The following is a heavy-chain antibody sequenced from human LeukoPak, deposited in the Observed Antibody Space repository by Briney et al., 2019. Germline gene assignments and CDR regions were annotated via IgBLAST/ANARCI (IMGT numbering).Heavy chain of an antibody. CDR2: IRDKVKSYTT. V-gene: IGHV3-72*01. CDR1: GFTSSDYY. CDR3: ARGPGALSLNPSLSGMDV. Sequence: PGGSLRRSCAASGFTSSDYYMDWVRQAPGKGLEWVGRIRDKVKSYTTEFAASVKGRFTISRDESKNSLDLQMNSLKIEDTAVYYCARGPGALSLNPSLSGMDVWGQGTTVTV. J-gene: IGHJ6*02. D-gene: IGHD1-26*01.